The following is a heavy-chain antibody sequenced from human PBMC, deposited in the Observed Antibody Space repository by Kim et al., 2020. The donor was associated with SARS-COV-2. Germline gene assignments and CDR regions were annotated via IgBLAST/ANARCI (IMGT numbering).Heavy chain of an antibody. V-gene: IGHV3-30*02. Sequence: KGRFTISRDNSKNTLYLQMNSLRAEDTAVYYCAKGRYYYDSSGYSYYFDYWGQGTLVTVSS. CDR3: AKGRYYYDSSGYSYYFDY. D-gene: IGHD3-22*01. J-gene: IGHJ4*02.